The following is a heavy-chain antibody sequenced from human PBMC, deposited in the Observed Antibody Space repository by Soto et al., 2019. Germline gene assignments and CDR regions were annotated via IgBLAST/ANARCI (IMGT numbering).Heavy chain of an antibody. Sequence: SETLSLTCTVSGGSISSGGYYWTWIRQHPGKGLEWIGYNYYSGITYYNPSLKSRVTISLDTSKNQFSLKLSSVTAADTAVYYCARPTVDSGYSISDYWGQGTQVTVSS. CDR1: GGSISSGGYY. J-gene: IGHJ4*02. CDR2: NYYSGIT. V-gene: IGHV4-31*03. D-gene: IGHD5-12*01. CDR3: ARPTVDSGYSISDY.